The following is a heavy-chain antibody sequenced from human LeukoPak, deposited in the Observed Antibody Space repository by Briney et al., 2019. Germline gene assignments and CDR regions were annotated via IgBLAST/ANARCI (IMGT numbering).Heavy chain of an antibody. Sequence: GGSLRLSCAVSGFTFSSYSLNWVRQAPGKGPEWLSYISSSSTVIYYADSVNGRFTISRDNAKNSLYLQMNSLRAEDTAVYYCARRSTGVYYFDHWGQGTLVTVSS. D-gene: IGHD4-17*01. V-gene: IGHV3-48*01. CDR3: ARRSTGVYYFDH. J-gene: IGHJ4*02. CDR1: GFTFSSYS. CDR2: ISSSSTVI.